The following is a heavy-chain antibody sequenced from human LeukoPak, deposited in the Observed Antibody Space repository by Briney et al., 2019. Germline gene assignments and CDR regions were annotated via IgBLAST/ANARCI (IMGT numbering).Heavy chain of an antibody. J-gene: IGHJ4*02. CDR2: ISSSSSYI. CDR1: GFTFSSCS. CDR3: ARGFYYGSGNFDY. D-gene: IGHD3-10*01. V-gene: IGHV3-21*01. Sequence: AGGSLRLSCAASGFTFSSCSMNWVRQAPGKGLEWVSSISSSSSYIYYADSVKGRFTISRDNAKNSLYLQMNSLRAEDTAVYYCARGFYYGSGNFDYWGQGTLVTVSS.